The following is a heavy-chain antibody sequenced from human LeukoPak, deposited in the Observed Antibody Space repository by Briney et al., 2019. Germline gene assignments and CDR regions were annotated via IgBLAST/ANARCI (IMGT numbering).Heavy chain of an antibody. D-gene: IGHD6-19*01. V-gene: IGHV3-20*04. CDR2: INWNGGST. CDR1: GFTFDDYG. Sequence: GGSLRLSCAASGFTFDDYGMSWVRQAPGKGLEWVSGINWNGGSTGYADSVKGRFTISRDNAKNSLYLQMNSLRAEDTAVYYCAKDKQWLVIRGAFDIWGQGTMVTVSS. CDR3: AKDKQWLVIRGAFDI. J-gene: IGHJ3*02.